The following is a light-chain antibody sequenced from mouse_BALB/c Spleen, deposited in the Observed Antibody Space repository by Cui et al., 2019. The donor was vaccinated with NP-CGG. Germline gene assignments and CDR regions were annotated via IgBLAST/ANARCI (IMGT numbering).Light chain of an antibody. J-gene: IGLJ1*01. CDR2: GTN. V-gene: IGLV1*01. Sequence: QAVETQESALTTAPGKTVTLTCRSSTGAVTTSNYANWVQEKPDHLFTGLIGGTNNRAPGVPARFSGSLIGDKAALTITGAQTEDEAIYFCALWYSNHWVFGGGTKLTVL. CDR3: ALWYSNHWV. CDR1: TGAVTTSNY.